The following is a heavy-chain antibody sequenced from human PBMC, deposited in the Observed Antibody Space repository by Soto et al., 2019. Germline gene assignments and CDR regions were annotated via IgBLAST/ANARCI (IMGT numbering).Heavy chain of an antibody. J-gene: IGHJ5*02. Sequence: PGGSLRLSCAASGFTFSSYSMNWVRQAPGKGLEWVSSISRSSSYIYYADSVKGQYTISRDNAKNTLYLQMNSLRAEDTAVYYCARDLHDYVSFRFDPWGQGTLVTVSS. V-gene: IGHV3-21*01. CDR2: ISRSSSYI. CDR1: GFTFSSYS. CDR3: ARDLHDYVSFRFDP. D-gene: IGHD3-16*01.